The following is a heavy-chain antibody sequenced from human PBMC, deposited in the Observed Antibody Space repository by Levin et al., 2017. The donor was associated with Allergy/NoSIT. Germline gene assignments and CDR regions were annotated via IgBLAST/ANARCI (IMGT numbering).Heavy chain of an antibody. CDR3: ARVKTSGRRGYYTGDWFDP. D-gene: IGHD3-3*01. Sequence: ASVKVSCKASGYTFTSYDINWVRQATGQGLEWMGWMNPNSGNTGYAQKFQGRVTMTRNTSISTAYMELSSLRSEDTAVYYCARVKTSGRRGYYTGDWFDPWGQGTLVTVSS. V-gene: IGHV1-8*01. J-gene: IGHJ5*02. CDR2: MNPNSGNT. CDR1: GYTFTSYD.